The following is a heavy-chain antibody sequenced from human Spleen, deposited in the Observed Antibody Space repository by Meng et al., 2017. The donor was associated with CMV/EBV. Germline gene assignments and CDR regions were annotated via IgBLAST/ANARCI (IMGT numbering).Heavy chain of an antibody. V-gene: IGHV3-21*01. J-gene: IGHJ3*02. CDR1: GFTFSSYS. CDR3: ARDRGGLRMGFDAFDI. CDR2: ISSSSSYI. Sequence: GTLKISCAASGFTFSSYSMNWVRQAPGKGLEWVSSISSSSSYIYYADSVKGRFTISRDNAKNSLYLQMNSLRAEDTTVYYCARDRGGLRMGFDAFDIWGQGTVVTVSS. D-gene: IGHD4-17*01.